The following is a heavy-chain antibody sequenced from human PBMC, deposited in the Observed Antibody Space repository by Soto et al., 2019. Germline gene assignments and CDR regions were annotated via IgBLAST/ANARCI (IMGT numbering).Heavy chain of an antibody. CDR3: ARHLLFDKGCPRFFDY. Sequence: EVHLVQSGAEVKKPGESLKISCKGSDSTFTNYWIGWARQMSGKGLEWMGIINPGDSDTRYSPSFQGQVTISADKSINTAYLQWSSLKASDTAIYYCARHLLFDKGCPRFFDYWGLGTLVTVSS. J-gene: IGHJ4*02. D-gene: IGHD3-9*01. V-gene: IGHV5-51*01. CDR1: DSTFTNYW. CDR2: INPGDSDT.